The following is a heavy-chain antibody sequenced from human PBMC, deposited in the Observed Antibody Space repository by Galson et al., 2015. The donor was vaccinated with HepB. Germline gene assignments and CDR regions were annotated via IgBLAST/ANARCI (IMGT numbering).Heavy chain of an antibody. D-gene: IGHD6-13*01. CDR3: AREGKKQQDLDY. CDR2: INPSGGST. V-gene: IGHV1-46*03. CDR1: GYTFTSYY. J-gene: IGHJ4*02. Sequence: SVKVSCKASGYTFTSYYMHWVRQAPGQGLEWMGIINPSGGSTSYAQKFQGRVTMTKDTSTSTVYMELSSLRSEDTAVYYCAREGKKQQDLDYWGQGTLVTVSS.